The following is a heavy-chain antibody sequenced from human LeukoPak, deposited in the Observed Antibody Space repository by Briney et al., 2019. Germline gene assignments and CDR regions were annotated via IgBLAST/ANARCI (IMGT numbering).Heavy chain of an antibody. CDR1: GGSISSYY. V-gene: IGHV4-59*08. J-gene: IGHJ4*02. CDR2: IYYSGST. CDR3: ASTRGTRFDY. D-gene: IGHD2-15*01. Sequence: SETLSLTCTVSGGSISSYYWSWIRQPPGKGLEWIGYIYYSGSTNYNPSLKSRVTISVGTSKNQFSLKLSSVTAADTAVYYCASTRGTRFDYWGQGTLVTVSS.